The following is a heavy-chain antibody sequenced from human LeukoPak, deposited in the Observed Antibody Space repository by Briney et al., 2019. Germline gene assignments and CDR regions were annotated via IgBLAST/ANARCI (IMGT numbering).Heavy chain of an antibody. J-gene: IGHJ4*02. Sequence: GGSLRLSCAAAGFTFRSYWMHWVRQAPGKGLVWVSRVKFDGSYTNYVDSVKGRFTNSRDNAKNTLYLQMNSLRLEDTDIYYCVRDGDAYNFDYWGQGTLVTVSS. CDR3: VRDGDAYNFDY. CDR1: GFTFRSYW. D-gene: IGHD5-24*01. CDR2: VKFDGSYT. V-gene: IGHV3-74*01.